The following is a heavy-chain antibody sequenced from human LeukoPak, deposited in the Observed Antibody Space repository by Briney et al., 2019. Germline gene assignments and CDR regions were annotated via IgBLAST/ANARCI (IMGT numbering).Heavy chain of an antibody. CDR2: IYYSGST. Sequence: SETLSLTCTVSGGSISSYYWSWIRQPPGKGLEWIGYIYYSGSTNYNPSLKSRVTISVDTSKNQFSLKLSSVTAADTAVYYCARSITMVRGVMYYYYYMDVWGKGTTVTVCS. CDR3: ARSITMVRGVMYYYYYMDV. V-gene: IGHV4-59*01. D-gene: IGHD3-10*01. CDR1: GGSISSYY. J-gene: IGHJ6*03.